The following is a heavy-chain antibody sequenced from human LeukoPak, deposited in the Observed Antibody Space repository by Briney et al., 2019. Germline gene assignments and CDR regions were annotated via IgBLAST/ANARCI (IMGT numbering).Heavy chain of an antibody. V-gene: IGHV5-51*01. CDR3: ARHRSYSSGWDSVGY. Sequence: GESLKISCKGSGYSFTSYWIGWVRQMPGKGLDWMGIIYPGDSDTSYSPSFQGQVTISADKSISTAYLQWSSLKASDTAMYYCARHRSYSSGWDSVGYWGQGTLVTVSS. D-gene: IGHD6-19*01. CDR1: GYSFTSYW. CDR2: IYPGDSDT. J-gene: IGHJ4*02.